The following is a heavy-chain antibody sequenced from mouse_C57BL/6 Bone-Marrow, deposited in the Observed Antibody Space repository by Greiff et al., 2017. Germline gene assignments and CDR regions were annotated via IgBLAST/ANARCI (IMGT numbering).Heavy chain of an antibody. CDR1: GYTFTSYW. CDR3: ASGDYYGCSSHFDV. J-gene: IGHJ1*03. D-gene: IGHD1-1*01. CDR2: IDPSDSET. Sequence: VQLQQPGAELVRPGSSVKLSCKASGYTFTSYWMHWVKQRPIQGLEWIGNIDPSDSETHYNQKFKNKATLTVEKSSSTAYMQLSSLTSEDSAVYYCASGDYYGCSSHFDVWGTGTTVTGSS. V-gene: IGHV1-52*01.